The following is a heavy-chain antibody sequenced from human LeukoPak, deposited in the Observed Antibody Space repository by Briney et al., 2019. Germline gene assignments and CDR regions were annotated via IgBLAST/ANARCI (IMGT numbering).Heavy chain of an antibody. Sequence: SVTVSFKASGGTFSSYAISWVRQAPGQGREWMGGIIPIFGTANYAQKFQGRVTITTDESTSTAYMELSSLRSEDTAVYYCARGSPGDYYYMDVWGKGTTVTVSS. CDR3: ARGSPGDYYYMDV. D-gene: IGHD3-16*01. CDR2: IIPIFGTA. J-gene: IGHJ6*03. V-gene: IGHV1-69*05. CDR1: GGTFSSYA.